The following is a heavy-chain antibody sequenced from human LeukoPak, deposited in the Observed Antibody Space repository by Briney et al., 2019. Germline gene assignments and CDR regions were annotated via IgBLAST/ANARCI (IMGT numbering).Heavy chain of an antibody. CDR2: ISGSGGST. V-gene: IGHV3-23*01. Sequence: GGSLRLSCAASGFTFSSYAMSWVRQAPGKGLEWVSAISGSGGSTYYVDYVKGRFTISRDNSKNTLCLQMNSLRAEDTAVYYCAKVDAMSSGWYHFDYWGQGTLVTVSS. CDR3: AKVDAMSSGWYHFDY. J-gene: IGHJ4*02. D-gene: IGHD6-19*01. CDR1: GFTFSSYA.